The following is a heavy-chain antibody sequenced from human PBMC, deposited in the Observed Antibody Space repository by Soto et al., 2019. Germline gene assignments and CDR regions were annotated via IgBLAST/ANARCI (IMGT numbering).Heavy chain of an antibody. CDR2: TYYRSKWYN. CDR3: DRASGSCCYGSDDNYYYYGMDV. J-gene: IGHJ6*02. Sequence: SQTLSLTCAISGDSVSSNSAAWNWIRQSPSRGLEWLGRTYYRSKWYNDYAVSAKSRITINPDTSKNQFSLQLNSVTPEDTAVYYCDRASGSCCYGSDDNYYYYGMDVWGQGTTVTVSS. D-gene: IGHD3-10*01. CDR1: GDSVSSNSAA. V-gene: IGHV6-1*01.